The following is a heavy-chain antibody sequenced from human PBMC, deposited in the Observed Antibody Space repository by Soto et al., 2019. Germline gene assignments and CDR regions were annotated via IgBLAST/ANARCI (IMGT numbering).Heavy chain of an antibody. V-gene: IGHV3-7*01. CDR1: GFTFSNYW. D-gene: IGHD3-22*01. CDR3: ARESGDGIVGY. CDR2: IKQDGSEK. J-gene: IGHJ4*02. Sequence: EVQLVDSGGGLVQPGGSLRLSCVASGFTFSNYWMSWVRQAPGKGLEWVANIKQDGSEKYYVDSVKGRFTISRDNAKNSLYLQMNILRAEDTAVYYCARESGDGIVGYWGQGTLVTVSS.